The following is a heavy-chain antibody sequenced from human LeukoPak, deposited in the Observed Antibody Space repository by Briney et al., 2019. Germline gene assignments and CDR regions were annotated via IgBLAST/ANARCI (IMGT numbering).Heavy chain of an antibody. CDR3: ARSAFFYGSGRGWFDT. D-gene: IGHD3-10*01. J-gene: IGHJ5*02. CDR2: VYESGTT. Sequence: SETLSLTCSVSGGSTTTGPHFWGWLRQPPGEGLEWIGSVYESGTTYYSPSLKSRVSLSIDESKSQLSLRLTSVTAADTAMYFCARSAFFYGSGRGWFDTWGPGTLVSVSS. CDR1: GGSTTTGPHF. V-gene: IGHV4-39*01.